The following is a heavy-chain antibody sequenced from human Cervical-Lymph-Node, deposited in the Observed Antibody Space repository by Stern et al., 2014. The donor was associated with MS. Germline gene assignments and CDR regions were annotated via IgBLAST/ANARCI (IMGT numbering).Heavy chain of an antibody. V-gene: IGHV3-30*18. J-gene: IGHJ5*02. Sequence: VHLVESGGGVVQPGRSLRLSCAASGLTFSTYGMHWVRQAPGKGLEWVAVISADESRKFYGDSVKGRFTISRDNSKNTLYLQMNSLRPEDTAVYYCAKGDNWRRLNPWGQGALVTVSS. D-gene: IGHD1-20*01. CDR2: ISADESRK. CDR3: AKGDNWRRLNP. CDR1: GLTFSTYG.